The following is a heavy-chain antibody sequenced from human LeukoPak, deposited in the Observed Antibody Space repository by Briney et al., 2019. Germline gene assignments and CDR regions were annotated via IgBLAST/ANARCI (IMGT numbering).Heavy chain of an antibody. CDR1: GFTFSSYE. D-gene: IGHD6-13*01. J-gene: IGHJ4*02. V-gene: IGHV3-48*03. CDR3: ARVGIAAAGTRLRYYFDY. Sequence: GGSLRLSCAASGFTFSSYEMNWVRQAPGKGLEWVSYISSSGSTIYYADSVKGRFTISRDNAKSSLYLQMNSLRAEDTAVYYCARVGIAAAGTRLRYYFDYWGQGTLVTVSS. CDR2: ISSSGSTI.